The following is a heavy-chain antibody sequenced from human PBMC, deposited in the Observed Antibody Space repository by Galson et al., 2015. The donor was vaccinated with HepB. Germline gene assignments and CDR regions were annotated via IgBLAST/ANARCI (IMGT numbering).Heavy chain of an antibody. Sequence: SVKVSCKGSGYTFTGYYMHWVRQAPGQGLEWMGRINPNSGGTNFAQKFQGRVTMTRDTSISTAYMALSRLRSDDTAVYFCASSSGWTIDHWGQGTLVTVSS. CDR3: ASSSGWTIDH. CDR1: GYTFTGYY. J-gene: IGHJ4*02. D-gene: IGHD6-19*01. V-gene: IGHV1-2*06. CDR2: INPNSGGT.